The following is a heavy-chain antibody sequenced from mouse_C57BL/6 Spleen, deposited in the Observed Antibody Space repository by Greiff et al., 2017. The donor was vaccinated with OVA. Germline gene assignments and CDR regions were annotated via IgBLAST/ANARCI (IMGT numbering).Heavy chain of an antibody. CDR2: IWRGGST. CDR1: GFSLTSYG. V-gene: IGHV2-5*01. Sequence: VQLVESGPGLVQPSQSLSITCTVSGFSLTSYGVHWVRQSPGKGLEWLGVIWRGGSTDYNAAFMSRLSITKDNSKSQVFFKMNSLQADDTAIYYCAKNPLDGYYWYFDVWGTGTTVTVSS. CDR3: AKNPLDGYYWYFDV. D-gene: IGHD2-3*01. J-gene: IGHJ1*03.